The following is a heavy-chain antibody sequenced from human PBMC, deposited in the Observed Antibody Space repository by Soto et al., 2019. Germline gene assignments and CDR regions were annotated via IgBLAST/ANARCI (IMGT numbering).Heavy chain of an antibody. CDR3: ARDGRMDV. CDR2: INAGNGNT. CDR1: GYTFTSYA. Sequence: QVQLVQSGAEVTKPGASVKVSCKASGYTFTSYAMHWVRQSPGQRLEWMGWINAGNGNTKYSQKFQGRVTITRDTSASTAYMELGSLRSEDRAVYYCARDGRMDVWGQGTAVTASS. J-gene: IGHJ6*02. V-gene: IGHV1-3*01.